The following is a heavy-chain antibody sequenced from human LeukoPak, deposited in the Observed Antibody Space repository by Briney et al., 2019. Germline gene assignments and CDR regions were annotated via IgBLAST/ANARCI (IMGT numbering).Heavy chain of an antibody. J-gene: IGHJ3*02. Sequence: GGSLGLSCAASGSMFSSYDMHWVRQGRGKGPEWVSAIGAGGDTYYSGSVRGRFTISRENAKNTLYLQMSSLSAGDTAMYYCVRGLSGPAEHDAFDIWGQGTMVTVSS. CDR1: GSMFSSYD. V-gene: IGHV3-13*01. CDR3: VRGLSGPAEHDAFDI. D-gene: IGHD1-1*01. CDR2: IGAGGDT.